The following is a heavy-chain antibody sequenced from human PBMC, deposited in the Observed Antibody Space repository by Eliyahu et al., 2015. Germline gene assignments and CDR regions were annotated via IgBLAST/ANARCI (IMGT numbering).Heavy chain of an antibody. V-gene: IGHV4-39*01. CDR2: IYYSGST. J-gene: IGHJ3*02. CDR1: GGSIRSSSYY. CDR3: ARMGIVVVKLAFDI. Sequence: QLQLQESGPGLVKPSETLSLXCTVPGGSIRSSSYYWGWIRQPPGKGLEWIGSIYYSGSTYYNPSLKSRVTISVDTSKNQFSLKLSSVTAADTAVYYCARMGIVVVKLAFDIWGQGTMVTVSS. D-gene: IGHD3-22*01.